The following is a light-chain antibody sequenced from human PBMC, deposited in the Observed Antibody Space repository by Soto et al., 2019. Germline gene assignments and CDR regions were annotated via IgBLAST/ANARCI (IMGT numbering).Light chain of an antibody. CDR3: QQSYSTPLFT. Sequence: DIQMTQSPSTLSASVGDRVTITCRASQSISNWLAWYQQKPGQAPKLLIYKASTVESGVPSRFRGSGSGTDFTLTISSLQPEDFATYYCQQSYSTPLFTFGPGTKVDIK. CDR2: KAS. CDR1: QSISNW. V-gene: IGKV1-5*03. J-gene: IGKJ3*01.